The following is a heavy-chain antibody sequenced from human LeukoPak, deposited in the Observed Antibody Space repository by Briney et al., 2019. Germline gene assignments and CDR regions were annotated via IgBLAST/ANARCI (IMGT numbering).Heavy chain of an antibody. CDR1: GYTFTGYY. J-gene: IGHJ6*03. CDR3: ARTTNWNYRYYYYYMDV. D-gene: IGHD1-7*01. V-gene: IGHV1-2*02. CDR2: INPNSGGT. Sequence: ASVKVSCKASGYTFTGYYMHWVRLAPGQGLEWMGWINPNSGGTNYAQKFQGRVTMTRDTSISTAYMEPSRLRSEDTAVYYCARTTNWNYRYYYYYMDVWGKGTTVTVSS.